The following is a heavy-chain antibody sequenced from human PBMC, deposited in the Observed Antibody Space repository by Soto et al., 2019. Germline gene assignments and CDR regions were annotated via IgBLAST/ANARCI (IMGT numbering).Heavy chain of an antibody. CDR1: GYTFTSYG. D-gene: IGHD2-21*02. J-gene: IGHJ4*01. V-gene: IGHV1-18*01. Sequence: ASVKVSCKASGYTFTSYGISWVRQAPGQGLEWMGWISAYNGNTNYAQKLQGRVTMTTDTSTSTAYMELRSLRSDDTAVYYCARDRFECYCGSDCYPSYFDYLRHGTLVSVSS. CDR3: ARDRFECYCGSDCYPSYFDY. CDR2: ISAYNGNT.